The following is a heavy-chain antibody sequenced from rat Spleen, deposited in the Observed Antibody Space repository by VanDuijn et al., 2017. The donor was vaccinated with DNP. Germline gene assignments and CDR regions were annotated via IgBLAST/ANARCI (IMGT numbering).Heavy chain of an antibody. CDR2: ISYDGSST. V-gene: IGHV5-22*01. J-gene: IGHJ2*01. Sequence: EVQLVESGGGLVQPGRSLKLSCAASGFSFSDYYMAWVRQAPTKGLEWVASISYDGSSTYYRDSVKGRFTISRDNARNTLYLQMNSLRSEDMATYYCVRWNSGHFDYWGQGVMVPVSS. D-gene: IGHD4-3*01. CDR1: GFSFSDYY. CDR3: VRWNSGHFDY.